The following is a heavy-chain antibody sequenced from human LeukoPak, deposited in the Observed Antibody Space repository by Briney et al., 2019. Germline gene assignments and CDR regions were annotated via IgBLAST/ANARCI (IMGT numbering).Heavy chain of an antibody. CDR1: GGSFSGYY. Sequence: SETLSLTCAVYGGSFSGYYWSWIRKPPGKGLEWIGEINHSGSTNYNPSLKSRVTISVDTSKNQFSLKLSSVTAADTAVYYCARRAKRGPSDYWGQGTLVTVSS. CDR3: ARRAKRGPSDY. D-gene: IGHD5-24*01. J-gene: IGHJ4*02. V-gene: IGHV4-34*01. CDR2: INHSGST.